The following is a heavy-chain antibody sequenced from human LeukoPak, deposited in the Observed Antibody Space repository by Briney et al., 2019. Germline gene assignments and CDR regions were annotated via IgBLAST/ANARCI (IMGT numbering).Heavy chain of an antibody. D-gene: IGHD3-22*01. CDR3: ARELYDSSGYYYSTFDY. V-gene: IGHV3-33*08. CDR1: GFTFSNYW. J-gene: IGHJ4*02. CDR2: IWYDGSNK. Sequence: GGSLRLSCAASGFTFSNYWMAWVRQAPGKGLEWVAVIWYDGSNKYYADSVKGRFTISRDNSKNTLYLQMNSLRAEDTAAYYCARELYDSSGYYYSTFDYWGQGTLVTVSP.